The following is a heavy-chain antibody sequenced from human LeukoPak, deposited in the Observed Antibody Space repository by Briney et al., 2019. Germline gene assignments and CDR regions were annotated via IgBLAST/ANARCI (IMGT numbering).Heavy chain of an antibody. Sequence: GGSVRLSCAASGFTVSSNYMSWVRQAPGKGLEWVSVIYSGGSTYYADSVKGRFTISRDNSKNTLYLQMNSLRAEDTAVYYCARDPPLAGGWYYYYYMDVWGKGTTVTVSS. D-gene: IGHD6-19*01. CDR2: IYSGGST. CDR1: GFTVSSNY. V-gene: IGHV3-53*01. CDR3: ARDPPLAGGWYYYYYMDV. J-gene: IGHJ6*03.